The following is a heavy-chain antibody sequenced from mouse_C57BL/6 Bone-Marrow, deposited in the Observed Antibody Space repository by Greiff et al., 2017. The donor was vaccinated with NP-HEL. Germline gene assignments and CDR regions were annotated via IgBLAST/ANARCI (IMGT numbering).Heavy chain of an antibody. D-gene: IGHD1-1*01. CDR1: GFTFSDYG. Sequence: EVNVVESGGGLVKPGGSLKLSCAASGFTFSDYGMHWVRQAPEKGLEWVAYISSGSSTIYYADTVKGRFTISRDNAKNTLFLQMTSLRSEDTAMYYCANYYGSPYAMDYWGQGTSVTVSS. CDR3: ANYYGSPYAMDY. V-gene: IGHV5-17*01. J-gene: IGHJ4*01. CDR2: ISSGSSTI.